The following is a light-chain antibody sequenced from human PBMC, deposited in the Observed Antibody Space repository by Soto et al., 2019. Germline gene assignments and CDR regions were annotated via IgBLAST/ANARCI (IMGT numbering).Light chain of an antibody. CDR1: QSVSSSY. CDR3: QQSGSSPVT. Sequence: EIVLTQSPGTLSLSPGERATLSCRASQSVSSSYLAWYQQKPGQAPRLLIYGASSRATGIPDRFSGSGSGTDFTLTIIRLEPEDFAVYYCQQSGSSPVTFGQGTKVEIK. J-gene: IGKJ1*01. V-gene: IGKV3-20*01. CDR2: GAS.